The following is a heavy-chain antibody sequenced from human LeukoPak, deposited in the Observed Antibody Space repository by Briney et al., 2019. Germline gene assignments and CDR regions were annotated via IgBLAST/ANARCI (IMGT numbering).Heavy chain of an antibody. D-gene: IGHD1-26*01. J-gene: IGHJ4*02. CDR1: GYTFTSYG. V-gene: IGHV1-18*01. CDR2: ISAYNGNT. CDR3: ARDLGSGYSGSYGRGYFDY. Sequence: ASVKVSCKASGYTFTSYGISWVRQAPGQGLEWMGWISAYNGNTNYAQKLQGRVTMTTDTSTSTAYMELSSLRSEDTAVYYCARDLGSGYSGSYGRGYFDYWGQGTLVTVSS.